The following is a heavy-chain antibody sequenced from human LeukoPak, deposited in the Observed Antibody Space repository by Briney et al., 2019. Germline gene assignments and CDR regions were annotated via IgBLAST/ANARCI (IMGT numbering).Heavy chain of an antibody. D-gene: IGHD3-22*01. CDR2: VFHSGGT. V-gene: IGHV4-4*02. CDR3: AREPRPDYYDSSMFDP. CDR1: GGSISSNNW. J-gene: IGHJ5*02. Sequence: SETLSLTCAVSGGSISSNNWWSWVRQPPGRGLEWIGEVFHSGGTYYNPSLKSRVTISVDTSKNQFSLKLSSVTAADTAVYYCAREPRPDYYDSSMFDPWGQGTLVTVSS.